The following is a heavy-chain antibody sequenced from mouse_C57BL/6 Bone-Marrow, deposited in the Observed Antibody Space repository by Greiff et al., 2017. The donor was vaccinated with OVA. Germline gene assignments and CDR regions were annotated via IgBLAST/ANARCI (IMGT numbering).Heavy chain of an antibody. CDR1: GFTFSSYA. D-gene: IGHD3-2*02. J-gene: IGHJ3*01. Sequence: EVQGVESGGGLVKPGGSLKISCAASGFTFSSYAMYWVSQTPEKRLEWVATISDGGSYTYYQDNVKGRFTISRDNAKNNLYLQMSHLTSEDTAMYYCASLDSSGYAWFAYWGQGTLVTVSA. CDR2: ISDGGSYT. V-gene: IGHV5-4*01. CDR3: ASLDSSGYAWFAY.